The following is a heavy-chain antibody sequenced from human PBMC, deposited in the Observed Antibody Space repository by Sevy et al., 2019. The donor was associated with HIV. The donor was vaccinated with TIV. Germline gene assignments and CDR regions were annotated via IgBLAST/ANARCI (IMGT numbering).Heavy chain of an antibody. J-gene: IGHJ5*02. V-gene: IGHV3-23*01. CDR3: AKEPTTFTGYNWFDP. CDR1: GFTFSSYV. Sequence: GGSLRLSCAASGFTFSSYVMSWVRQAPGKGLEWVSAITGTSGSTYYADSVKGRFTISRDNSKNTLYLQMNSLRAEDTAVYYCAKEPTTFTGYNWFDPWGQGTLVTVSS. D-gene: IGHD5-12*01. CDR2: ITGTSGST.